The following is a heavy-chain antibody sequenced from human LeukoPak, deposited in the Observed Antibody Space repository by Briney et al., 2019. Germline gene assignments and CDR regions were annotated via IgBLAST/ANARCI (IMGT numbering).Heavy chain of an antibody. V-gene: IGHV3-23*01. J-gene: IGHJ4*02. CDR1: GFTFSSYA. CDR3: AKGSYYDSSGSFYFDY. D-gene: IGHD3-22*01. Sequence: GGSLRLTCAASGFTFSSYAMSWVRQAPGKGLEWVSGISGSGDNTYYADSVKGRFTISRDNSKNTLYVQVNSLGTEDTAAYYCAKGSYYDSSGSFYFDYWGQGTLVTVSS. CDR2: ISGSGDNT.